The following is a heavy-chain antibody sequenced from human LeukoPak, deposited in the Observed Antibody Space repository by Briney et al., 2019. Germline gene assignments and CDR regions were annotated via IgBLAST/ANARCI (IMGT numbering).Heavy chain of an antibody. V-gene: IGHV3-23*01. Sequence: SGGSLRLSCAASGFTFSSYAMSWVRQAPGKGLEWVSAISGSGGSTYYADSVKGRFTISRDNSKNTLYLQMNSLRAEDTAVYYCAKVHRRYYYDSSGYYGGYFDYWGQGTLVTVSS. D-gene: IGHD3-22*01. CDR2: ISGSGGST. J-gene: IGHJ4*02. CDR3: AKVHRRYYYDSSGYYGGYFDY. CDR1: GFTFSSYA.